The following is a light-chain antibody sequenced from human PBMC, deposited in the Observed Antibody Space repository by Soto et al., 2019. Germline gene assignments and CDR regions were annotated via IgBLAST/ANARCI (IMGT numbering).Light chain of an antibody. V-gene: IGLV2-8*01. CDR2: EVS. CDR1: SGDIGGYNY. Sequence: QSALTQPASVSGSPGQSITISCTGTSGDIGGYNYVSWYQQHPGKAPKLMIYEVSKRPSGVPDRFSGSKSGNTASLTVSGLQAEDEADYYCSSYAGSNNVVFGGGTKLTVL. CDR3: SSYAGSNNVV. J-gene: IGLJ2*01.